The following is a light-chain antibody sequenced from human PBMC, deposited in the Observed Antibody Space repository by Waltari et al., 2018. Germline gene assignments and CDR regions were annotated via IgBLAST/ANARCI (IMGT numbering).Light chain of an antibody. J-gene: IGLJ2*01. V-gene: IGLV2-14*01. CDR2: QVS. Sequence: QSALTQPASVSGSPGQSITISCTGTRRYIGGYTPVSWYQQHPGKTPKLMIYQVSYRPSGVSPRFSGSKSGNTASLTISGLQAEDEADYYCSSYSSISTVIFAAGTKLTVL. CDR3: SSYSSISTVI. CDR1: RRYIGGYTP.